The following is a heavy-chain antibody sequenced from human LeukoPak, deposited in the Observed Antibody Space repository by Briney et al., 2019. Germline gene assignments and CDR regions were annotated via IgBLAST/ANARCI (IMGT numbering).Heavy chain of an antibody. Sequence: GGYLRLSGAASGFTFTSYVMSGVRKAPGKGLEGFASIGGCGDYSYHSCPVKGRFTISRDNSENRVYWEMKSLRAEDTAVYYCARRAASDFWGQGTLVTVSS. D-gene: IGHD2-15*01. CDR2: IGGCGDYS. J-gene: IGHJ4*02. V-gene: IGHV3-23*01. CDR1: GFTFTSYV. CDR3: ARRAASDF.